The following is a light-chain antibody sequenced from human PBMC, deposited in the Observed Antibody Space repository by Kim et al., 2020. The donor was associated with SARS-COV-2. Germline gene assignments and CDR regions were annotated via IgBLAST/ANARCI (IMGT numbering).Light chain of an antibody. CDR2: DND. J-gene: IGLJ2*01. V-gene: IGLV1-51*01. Sequence: QSVLTQPPSVSAAAGQKVTISCSGSSSNIGKSYVSWYRQLPGTAPKLVIYDNDKRPSGIPDRFSGSKSGTSATLGITGLQTGDEADYYCGTWDNSLSAGVFGGGTQLTVL. CDR1: SSNIGKSY. CDR3: GTWDNSLSAGV.